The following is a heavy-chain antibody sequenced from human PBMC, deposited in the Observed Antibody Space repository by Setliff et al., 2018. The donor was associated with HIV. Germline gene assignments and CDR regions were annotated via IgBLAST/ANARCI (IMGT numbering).Heavy chain of an antibody. CDR2: IYYSGST. Sequence: SETLSLTCAVSGGSMSSSNYYYWGWIRQPPGKGLEWMGSIYYSGSTYYNPSLKSRITMSLNTSKNQVSLKLNSVTAADTAVYYCAREAPGSRNRWTYYFDFWGQGMLVTVSS. J-gene: IGHJ4*02. V-gene: IGHV4-39*07. CDR1: GGSMSSSNYYY. CDR3: AREAPGSRNRWTYYFDF. D-gene: IGHD2-15*01.